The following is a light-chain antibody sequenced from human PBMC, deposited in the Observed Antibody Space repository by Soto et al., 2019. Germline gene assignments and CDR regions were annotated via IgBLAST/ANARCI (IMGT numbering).Light chain of an antibody. V-gene: IGLV2-14*01. Sequence: QSVLTQPASVSGSPGQSITFSCTGTSSDIGIYNYVSWYQQHPGIAPKLMIYEVNNRPSGVSNRFSGSKSGNTASLTISGLQAEDEADYYCCSYTTSNTYVFGTGTKVTVL. J-gene: IGLJ1*01. CDR2: EVN. CDR1: SSDIGIYNY. CDR3: CSYTTSNTYV.